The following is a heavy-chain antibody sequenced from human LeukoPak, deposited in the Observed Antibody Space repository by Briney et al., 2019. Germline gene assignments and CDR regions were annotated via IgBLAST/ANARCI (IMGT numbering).Heavy chain of an antibody. CDR3: ARWRWQQSEFAY. J-gene: IGHJ4*02. Sequence: GGSLRLSCEASGFTFSNFWMAWVRQAPGQGLEWVANINGDGSQKYLVDAGKGRFSVSRDNAKNSIFLQMNSLRAEDTGVYYCARWRWQQSEFAYWGQGTLVTVSS. D-gene: IGHD5-24*01. CDR1: GFTFSNFW. V-gene: IGHV3-7*01. CDR2: INGDGSQK.